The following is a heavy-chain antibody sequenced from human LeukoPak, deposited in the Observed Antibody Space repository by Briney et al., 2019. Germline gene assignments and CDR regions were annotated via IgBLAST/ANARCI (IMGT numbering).Heavy chain of an antibody. CDR1: GFTFRSYS. CDR2: ISSTGSNI. CDR3: ARGLRYCGGDCYRAFDI. J-gene: IGHJ3*02. Sequence: GGSLRLSCAAPGFTFRSYSMNWVRQAPGKGLEWVSYISSTGSNIHYADPVKGRFTISRDNGKNSLYLQMNSLRDEDTAVYYCARGLRYCGGDCYRAFDIWGQGTMVTVSS. V-gene: IGHV3-48*02. D-gene: IGHD2-21*02.